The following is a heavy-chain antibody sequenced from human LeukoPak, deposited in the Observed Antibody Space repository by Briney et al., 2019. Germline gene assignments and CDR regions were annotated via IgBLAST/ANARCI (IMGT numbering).Heavy chain of an antibody. CDR1: GFTFSSYA. V-gene: IGHV3-23*01. CDR3: AKDMGGSYYDYFQH. D-gene: IGHD1-26*01. Sequence: GGSLRPSCAASGFTFSSYAMSWVRQAPGKGLEWVSAISGSGGSTYYADSVKGRFTISRDNSKNTLYLQVNSLRAEDTAVYYCAKDMGGSYYDYFQHWGQGTLVTVSS. CDR2: ISGSGGST. J-gene: IGHJ1*01.